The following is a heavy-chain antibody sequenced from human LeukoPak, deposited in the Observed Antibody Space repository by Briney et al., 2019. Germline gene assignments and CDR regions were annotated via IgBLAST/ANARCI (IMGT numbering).Heavy chain of an antibody. J-gene: IGHJ5*02. CDR2: ISYDGSNK. CDR3: ARGVNIVVVVAATGWFDP. D-gene: IGHD2-15*01. V-gene: IGHV3-30-3*01. CDR1: GFTFSSYA. Sequence: GRSLRLSCAASGFTFSSYAMHWVRQAPGKELEWVAVISYDGSNKYYADSVKGRFTISRDNSKNTLYLQMNSLRAEDTAVYYCARGVNIVVVVAATGWFDPWGQGTLVTVSS.